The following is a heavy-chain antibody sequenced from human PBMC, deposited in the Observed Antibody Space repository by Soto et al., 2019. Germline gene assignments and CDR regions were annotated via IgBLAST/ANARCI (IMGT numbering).Heavy chain of an antibody. D-gene: IGHD6-19*01. CDR1: GFLLNTSGVG. CDR2: IYCDDDK. Sequence: QITLKESGPTLVKPTQTLTLTCTFSGFLLNTSGVGVGWIRQPPGKALEWLTLIYCDDDKRYSPSLNSRLTIPKDTSKNQVVLTMTNMDPVDTATYYCAHTTSYSSGWYFDYWGQGTLVTVSS. V-gene: IGHV2-5*02. J-gene: IGHJ4*02. CDR3: AHTTSYSSGWYFDY.